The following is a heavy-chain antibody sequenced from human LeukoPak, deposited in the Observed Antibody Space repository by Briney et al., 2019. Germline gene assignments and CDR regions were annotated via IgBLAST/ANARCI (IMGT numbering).Heavy chain of an antibody. D-gene: IGHD2-2*01. J-gene: IGHJ4*02. V-gene: IGHV4-59*08. Sequence: SESLSLTCTVSGGSISGDYWSWIRQSLQGLEWIGYIYYSGSTNYNPSLKSRVTISVDTSKNQFSLKLSSVTAADTAVYYCARYPMTYCSSSCCTDYWGQGTLVTVSS. CDR1: GGSISGDY. CDR2: IYYSGST. CDR3: ARYPMTYCSSSCCTDY.